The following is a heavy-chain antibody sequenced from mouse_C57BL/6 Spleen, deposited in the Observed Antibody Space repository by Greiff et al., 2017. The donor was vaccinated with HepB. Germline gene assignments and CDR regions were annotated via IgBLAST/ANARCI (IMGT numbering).Heavy chain of an antibody. V-gene: IGHV5-12*01. D-gene: IGHD2-1*01. Sequence: EVKLVESGGGLVQPGGSLKLSCAASGFTFSDYYMYWVRQTPEKRLEWVAYISNGGGSTYYPDTVKGRFTISRDNAKNTLYLQMSRLKSEDTAMYYCARNGNKYYYAMDYWGQGTSVTVSS. J-gene: IGHJ4*01. CDR2: ISNGGGST. CDR3: ARNGNKYYYAMDY. CDR1: GFTFSDYY.